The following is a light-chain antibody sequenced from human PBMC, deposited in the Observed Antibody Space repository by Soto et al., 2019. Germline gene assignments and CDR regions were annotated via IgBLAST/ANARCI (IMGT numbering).Light chain of an antibody. CDR2: AAS. V-gene: IGKV1-39*01. Sequence: DIQMTQSPSSLSASVGDRVTITCRASQSVSGYLNWYQHKPGKAPKLLIYAASSLQSGLPSRCSGSGSGTKFTRAISSLQPEDSATYCRQQSYNPPITFGQGTRLEIK. CDR3: QQSYNPPIT. J-gene: IGKJ5*01. CDR1: QSVSGY.